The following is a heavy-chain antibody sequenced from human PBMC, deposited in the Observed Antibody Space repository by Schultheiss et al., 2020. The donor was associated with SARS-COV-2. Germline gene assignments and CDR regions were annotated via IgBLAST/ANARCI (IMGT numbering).Heavy chain of an antibody. J-gene: IGHJ4*02. CDR3: ARVHPASGYYYVPEYYFDY. CDR2: IYYSGST. CDR1: GGSISSDY. D-gene: IGHD3-22*01. V-gene: IGHV4-59*01. Sequence: SETLSLTCTVSGGSISSDYWSWIRQPPGKGLEWIGYIYYSGSTNYNPSLKSRVTISVDTSKNQFSLKLSSVTAADTAVYYCARVHPASGYYYVPEYYFDYWGQGSLVTVSS.